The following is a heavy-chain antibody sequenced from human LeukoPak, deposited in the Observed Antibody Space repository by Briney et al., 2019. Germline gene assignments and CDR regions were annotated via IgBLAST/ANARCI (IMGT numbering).Heavy chain of an antibody. CDR2: INPNSGGT. V-gene: IGHV1-2*02. J-gene: IGHJ4*02. CDR1: GYTFTAYY. Sequence: GASVKVSCKASGYTFTAYYMHWVRQAPGQGLEWMGWINPNSGGTSYAQKFQGRVTMTRDTSISTVYMELSRLRSDDTAVYYCARDFPSSGWYHPFDYWGQGILVTVSS. CDR3: ARDFPSSGWYHPFDY. D-gene: IGHD6-19*01.